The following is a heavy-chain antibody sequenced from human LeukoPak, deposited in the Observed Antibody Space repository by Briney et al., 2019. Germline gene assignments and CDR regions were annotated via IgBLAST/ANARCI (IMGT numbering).Heavy chain of an antibody. D-gene: IGHD5-18*01. V-gene: IGHV3-48*03. CDR2: ISSSGSSI. CDR1: GFTFSSYE. J-gene: IGHJ4*02. CDR3: ARVHYNTAMVDIDY. Sequence: PTGGSLRLSCAPSGFTFSSYEMHWVRQAPGKGLEWISYISSSGSSIYYADSVKGRFTISRDNGKNSLYLQMNSLRAEDTAVYYCARVHYNTAMVDIDYWGQGTLVTVSS.